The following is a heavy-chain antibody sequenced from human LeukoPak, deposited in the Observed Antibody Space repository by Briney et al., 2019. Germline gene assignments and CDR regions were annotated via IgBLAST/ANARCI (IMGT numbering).Heavy chain of an antibody. CDR2: IKQDGTET. Sequence: GGSLRLSCVASGLTFNRYWMSWLRQIPGKGLEWVANIKQDGTETHYVDSVKGRFTISRDNAKSSLYLQMNSLRAEDTAVYYCARDCLGSQFWSGYYLGPDNYFDYWGQGSLVTVSS. D-gene: IGHD3-3*01. CDR3: ARDCLGSQFWSGYYLGPDNYFDY. CDR1: GLTFNRYW. V-gene: IGHV3-7*01. J-gene: IGHJ4*02.